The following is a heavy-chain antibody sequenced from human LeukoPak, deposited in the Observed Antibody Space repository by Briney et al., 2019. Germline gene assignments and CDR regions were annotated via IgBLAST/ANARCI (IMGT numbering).Heavy chain of an antibody. Sequence: SETLSLTCAVYGGSFSGYYWSWIRQPPGKGPEWIGEINHSGSTNYNPSLKSRVTISVDTSKNQFSLKLSSVTAADTAVYYCGRQTLGYCSSTSCPSVGIDYWGQGTLVTVSS. D-gene: IGHD2-2*01. CDR1: GGSFSGYY. J-gene: IGHJ4*02. CDR3: GRQTLGYCSSTSCPSVGIDY. V-gene: IGHV4-34*01. CDR2: INHSGST.